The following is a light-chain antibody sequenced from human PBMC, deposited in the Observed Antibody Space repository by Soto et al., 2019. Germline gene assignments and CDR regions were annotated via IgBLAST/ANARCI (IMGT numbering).Light chain of an antibody. Sequence: DIVMTQSPDSLAVSLGERATINCKSSQSVFYSSNNENYLAWYQQKPGQAPKLLIYWASTRDSGVPDRFSGSGSGTDFTLTISSLQAEYVAVYFCQQYFFTPYTCGQGTKLEIQ. CDR3: QQYFFTPYT. CDR2: WAS. V-gene: IGKV4-1*01. J-gene: IGKJ2*01. CDR1: QSVFYSSNNENY.